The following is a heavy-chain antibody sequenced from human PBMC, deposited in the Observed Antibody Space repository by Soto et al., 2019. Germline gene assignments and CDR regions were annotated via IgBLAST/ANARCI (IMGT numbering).Heavy chain of an antibody. CDR3: ASMVRGVIIGYFDY. J-gene: IGHJ4*02. CDR1: GGSISSYY. Sequence: SETLSLTCTGSGGSISSYYWSWIRQPPGKGLEWIGYIYYSGSTNYNPSLKSRVTISVDTSKNQFSLKLSSVTAADTAVYYCASMVRGVIIGYFDYWGQGTLVTVSS. D-gene: IGHD3-10*01. CDR2: IYYSGST. V-gene: IGHV4-59*01.